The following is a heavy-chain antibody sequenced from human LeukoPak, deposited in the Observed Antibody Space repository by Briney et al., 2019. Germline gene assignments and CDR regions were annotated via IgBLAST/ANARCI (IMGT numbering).Heavy chain of an antibody. CDR1: GYSFTSYG. CDR2: LRAYNGKT. V-gene: IGHV1-18*01. J-gene: IGHJ6*03. D-gene: IGHD3/OR15-3a*01. CDR3: ARDEQYFWTGFGVYMDV. Sequence: ASVQVSCQGSGYSFTSYGISWVRQAHGQGLEWMGWLRAYNGKTDYAENLQGRVTMTTDTSTSTAYFELRSLRSDGTAVYYCARDEQYFWTGFGVYMDVWAKGTTVSVSS.